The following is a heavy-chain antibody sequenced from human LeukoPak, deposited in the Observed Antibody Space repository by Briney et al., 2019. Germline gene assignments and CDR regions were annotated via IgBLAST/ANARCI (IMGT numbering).Heavy chain of an antibody. CDR1: GYSFTSYW. J-gene: IGHJ4*02. Sequence: GESLKISCKGSGYSFTSYWSGWVRQMPGKSLEWMGIIYPGDSDTRYSPSFQGQVTISADKSISTAYLQWSSLKASDTAMYYCARRIAVAGEPSFDYWGQGTLVTVSS. V-gene: IGHV5-51*01. D-gene: IGHD6-19*01. CDR2: IYPGDSDT. CDR3: ARRIAVAGEPSFDY.